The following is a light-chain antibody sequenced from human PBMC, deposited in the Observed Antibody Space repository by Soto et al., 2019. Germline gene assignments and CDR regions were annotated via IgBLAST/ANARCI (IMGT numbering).Light chain of an antibody. CDR3: QQYGSSPLT. Sequence: EIVLTQSPGTLSLSPGERATLSCRASQSVSSSYLAWYQQKPGQAPRLLIYAASSRATGIPDRFRGSGAGTDFTVTINRLEPEDFAVYYCQQYGSSPLTFGGGTKVEIK. J-gene: IGKJ4*01. CDR2: AAS. CDR1: QSVSSSY. V-gene: IGKV3-20*01.